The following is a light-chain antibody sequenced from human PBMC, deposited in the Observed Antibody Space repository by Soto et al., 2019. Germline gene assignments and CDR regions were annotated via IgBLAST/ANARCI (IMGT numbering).Light chain of an antibody. V-gene: IGKV1-39*01. CDR3: QQSYSKPYT. Sequence: DIQLTQSPSSLSASVGDRVTITCRASQTITSYLNWYQQKPGKAPKLLIYAASSLQSGVPSRFSGTGSGTDFTLIVSSLQPEDFATYYCQQSYSKPYTFGQGTKLEIK. CDR1: QTITSY. CDR2: AAS. J-gene: IGKJ2*01.